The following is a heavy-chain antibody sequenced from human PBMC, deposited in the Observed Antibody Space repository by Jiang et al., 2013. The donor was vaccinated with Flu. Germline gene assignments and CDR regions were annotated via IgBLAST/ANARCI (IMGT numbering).Heavy chain of an antibody. CDR3: ARQEWLATPHSYHYYAMDV. J-gene: IGHJ6*01. CDR2: IYPGDSET. Sequence: GAEVKKPGESLKISCQGSGYTFTSYWIGWVRQMPGKGLEWMGMIYPGDSETRYSPSLQGQVTMSVDKSISTAYLQWSSLKGSDTAMYYCARQEWLATPHSYHYYAMDVWGPRDHGHPSPQ. V-gene: IGHV5-51*01. D-gene: IGHD6-19*01. CDR1: GYTFTSYW.